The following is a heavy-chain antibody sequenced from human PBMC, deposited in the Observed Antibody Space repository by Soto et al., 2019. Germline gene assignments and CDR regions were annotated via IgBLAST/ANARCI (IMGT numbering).Heavy chain of an antibody. CDR3: STVGQWYFWTASYFEH. Sequence: LRPSCASSGLSVTNASLSCFRQTPGKWLEWVGRIKPKTDLCETIQNPASVKGRFIIPMDDSKYILYLQMNRLKTADTGVYYCSTVGQWYFWTASYFEHWGQGTPVTVSS. D-gene: IGHD3-3*01. CDR1: GLSVTNAS. V-gene: IGHV3-15*01. CDR2: IKPKTDLCETI. J-gene: IGHJ4*02.